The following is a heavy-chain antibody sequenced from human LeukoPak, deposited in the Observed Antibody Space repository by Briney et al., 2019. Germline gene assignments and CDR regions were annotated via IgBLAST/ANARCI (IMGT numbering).Heavy chain of an antibody. Sequence: SETLSLTCTVSGGSISSYYWSWIRQPAGKGLEWIGRIYTSGSTNYNPSLKSRVTMSVDTSKNQCTLKLTSVTAADTAVYYCARVGDYALKDWGQGTLVTVSS. CDR1: GGSISSYY. J-gene: IGHJ4*02. CDR3: ARVGDYALKD. CDR2: IYTSGST. V-gene: IGHV4-4*07. D-gene: IGHD3-16*01.